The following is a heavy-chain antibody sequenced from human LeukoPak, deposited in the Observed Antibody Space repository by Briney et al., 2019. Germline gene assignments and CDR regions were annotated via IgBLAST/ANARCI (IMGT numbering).Heavy chain of an antibody. CDR3: AREGGVLYYYGMDV. D-gene: IGHD3-10*01. J-gene: IGHJ6*02. CDR1: GGSISSYY. CDR2: IFYSGST. V-gene: IGHV4-59*01. Sequence: PSETLSLTCTVSGGSISSYYWSWIRQPPGKGLEWIGYIFYSGSTNYNPSLKSRVTISVDTSKNQFSLKLSSVTAADTAVYYCAREGGVLYYYGMDVWGQGTTVTVSS.